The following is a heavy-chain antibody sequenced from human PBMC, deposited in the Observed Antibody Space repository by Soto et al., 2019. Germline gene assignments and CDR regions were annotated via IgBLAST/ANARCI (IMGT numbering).Heavy chain of an antibody. V-gene: IGHV4-31*03. D-gene: IGHD6-19*01. Sequence: SETLSLTCTVSGGSISSGGYYWSWIRQHPGTGLEWIGHISYSGSTYYNTSLKSRVTISVDRSKNQFSLKLSSVTAADTAVYYCARVRMWLGDYYYYGMDVWGQGTTVTVSS. CDR1: GGSISSGGYY. CDR3: ARVRMWLGDYYYYGMDV. CDR2: ISYSGST. J-gene: IGHJ6*02.